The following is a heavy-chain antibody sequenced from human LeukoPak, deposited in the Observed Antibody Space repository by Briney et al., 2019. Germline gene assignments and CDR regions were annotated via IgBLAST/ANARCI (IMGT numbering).Heavy chain of an antibody. V-gene: IGHV3-30*18. Sequence: TGGSLRLSCAASGFTFSSYGMHWVRQAPGKGLEWVAVISCDGSNKYYADSVKGRFTISRDNSKNTLYLQMNSLRAEDTAVYYCAKDLDPGGFDPWGQGTLVTVSS. CDR2: ISCDGSNK. CDR1: GFTFSSYG. J-gene: IGHJ5*02. D-gene: IGHD3-3*01. CDR3: AKDLDPGGFDP.